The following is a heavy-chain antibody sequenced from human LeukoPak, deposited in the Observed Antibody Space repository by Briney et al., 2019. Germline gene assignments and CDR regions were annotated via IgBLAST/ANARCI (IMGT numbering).Heavy chain of an antibody. V-gene: IGHV4-34*01. J-gene: IGHJ4*02. CDR2: INHSGST. CDR3: ARSRRYNWNSGSYDY. CDR1: GGSFSGYY. Sequence: SETLSLTCAVYGGSFSGYYWSWIRQPPGKGLEWIGEINHSGSTNYNPSLKSRVTISVDTSKNQFSLKLSSVPAADTAVYYCARSRRYNWNSGSYDYWGQGTLVTVSS. D-gene: IGHD1-7*01.